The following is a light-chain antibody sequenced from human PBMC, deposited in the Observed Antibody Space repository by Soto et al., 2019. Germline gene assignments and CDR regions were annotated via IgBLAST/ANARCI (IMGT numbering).Light chain of an antibody. J-gene: IGKJ4*01. V-gene: IGKV3-20*01. CDR1: QSVSSRY. Sequence: EIVLTQSPGTLSLSPGERATLSCRASQSVSSRYLAWYQQKPGQAPRLLISGASSRATGIPGRFSGSGSGTDFTLTISRLEPEDFAIYYCQQYGPSPQQYGTSPLLTFCGGTKGEIK. CDR3: QQYGPSPQQYGTSPLLT. CDR2: GAS.